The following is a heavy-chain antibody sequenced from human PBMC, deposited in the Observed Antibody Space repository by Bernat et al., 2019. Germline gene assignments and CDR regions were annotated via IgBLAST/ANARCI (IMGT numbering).Heavy chain of an antibody. Sequence: QVQLVESGGGVVQPGGSLRLSCAASGFTFSSYAMHWVRQAPGKGLEWVAVISYDGSNKYYADSVKGRFTISRDNSKNTLYLQMNSLRAEDTAVYYCARELLGYCSSTSCFPGYWGQGTLVTVSS. D-gene: IGHD2-2*01. J-gene: IGHJ4*02. CDR3: ARELLGYCSSTSCFPGY. V-gene: IGHV3-30*01. CDR2: ISYDGSNK. CDR1: GFTFSSYA.